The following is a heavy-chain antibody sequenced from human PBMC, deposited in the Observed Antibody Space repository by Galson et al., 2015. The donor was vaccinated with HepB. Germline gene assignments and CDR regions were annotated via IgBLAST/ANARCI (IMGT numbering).Heavy chain of an antibody. V-gene: IGHV5-51*03. Sequence: SGAEVKKPGESLKISCKGSGYSFTSYWIGWVRQMPGKGLEWMGIIYPGDSDTRYSPSFQGQVTISADKSISTAYLQWSSLKASDTAMYYCASTITMVRGVTPFDAFDIWGQGTMVTVSS. CDR2: IYPGDSDT. J-gene: IGHJ3*02. D-gene: IGHD3-10*01. CDR3: ASTITMVRGVTPFDAFDI. CDR1: GYSFTSYW.